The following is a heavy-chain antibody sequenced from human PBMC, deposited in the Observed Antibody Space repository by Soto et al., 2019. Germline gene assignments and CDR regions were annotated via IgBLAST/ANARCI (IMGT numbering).Heavy chain of an antibody. CDR1: GVTISNSSYY. Sequence: SETLSLTCTVSGVTISNSSYYWGWIRRPPGKGLEWIGTIYYSGITYYNPSLKSRVTISVDTSKNQFSLKLTSVTAADTAVYYCARHGSNWGQGTLVTVSS. CDR3: ARHGSN. V-gene: IGHV4-39*01. J-gene: IGHJ4*02. CDR2: IYYSGIT.